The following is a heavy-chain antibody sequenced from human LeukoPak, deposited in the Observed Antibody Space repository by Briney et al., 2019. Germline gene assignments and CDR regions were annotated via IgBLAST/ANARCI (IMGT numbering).Heavy chain of an antibody. V-gene: IGHV4-4*07. CDR2: IHTSGIT. J-gene: IGHJ4*02. D-gene: IGHD1-26*01. Sequence: SETLSLTCTVSGGSISSHYWSWIRQPAGKGLEYIGRIHTSGITNYNPSLKSRVTMSGDTSKNQFSLKLSSVTAADTAVYYCARDLGSNYVYFDYWAREAWSPSPQ. CDR1: GGSISSHY. CDR3: ARDLGSNYVYFDY.